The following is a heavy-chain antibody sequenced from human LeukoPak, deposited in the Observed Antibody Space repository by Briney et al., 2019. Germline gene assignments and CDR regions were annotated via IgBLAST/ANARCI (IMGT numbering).Heavy chain of an antibody. CDR2: IYHSGST. CDR1: GGSISSGGYS. CDR3: ARGLYYGSGSYYLDAFDI. J-gene: IGHJ3*02. D-gene: IGHD3-10*01. Sequence: SQTLSLTCAVSGGSISSGGYSWSWIRQPPGKGLEWIGYIYHSGSTYYNPSLKSRVTISVDRSKNQFSLKLSSVTAADTAVYYCARGLYYGSGSYYLDAFDIWGQGTMVTVPS. V-gene: IGHV4-30-2*01.